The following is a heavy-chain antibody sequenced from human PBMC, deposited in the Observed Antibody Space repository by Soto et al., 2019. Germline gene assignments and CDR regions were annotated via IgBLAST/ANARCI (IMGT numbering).Heavy chain of an antibody. CDR2: INSDGSST. CDR1: GFTFRSFW. V-gene: IGHV3-74*01. Sequence: GGSLRLSYAASGFTFRSFWMSWVRQAPGKGLVWVSRINSDGSSTSYADSVKGRFTISRDNAKNTLYLQMNSLRAEDTAVYYCARDTAALTGYYIDYWGQGTLVTVSS. J-gene: IGHJ4*02. CDR3: ARDTAALTGYYIDY. D-gene: IGHD3-9*01.